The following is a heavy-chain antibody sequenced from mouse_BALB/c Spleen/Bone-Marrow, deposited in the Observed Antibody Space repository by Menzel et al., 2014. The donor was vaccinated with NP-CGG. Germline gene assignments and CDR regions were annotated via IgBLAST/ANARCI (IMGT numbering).Heavy chain of an antibody. CDR3: ARSRDGYFDV. Sequence: QVKPGASVKLSCKASGYTFTSYWINWIKQRPGQGLEWIGRIAPGSGSTYYNEMFKGKATLTVDTSSSTAYIQLSSLSSEDSAVYFCARSRDGYFDVWGAGTTVTVSS. CDR2: IAPGSGST. V-gene: IGHV1S41*01. J-gene: IGHJ1*01. CDR1: GYTFTSYW.